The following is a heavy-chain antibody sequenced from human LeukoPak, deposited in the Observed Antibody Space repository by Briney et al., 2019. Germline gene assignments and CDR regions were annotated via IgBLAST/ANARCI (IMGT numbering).Heavy chain of an antibody. CDR2: INHSGST. CDR1: GGSFSGYY. V-gene: IGHV4-34*01. D-gene: IGHD4-17*01. CDR3: ARHEYGGYYFDY. Sequence: SETLSLTCAVYGGSFSGYYWSWIRQPPGKGLEWIGEINHSGSTNYNPSLKSRVTISVDTSKNQFSLKLSSVTAADTAVYYCARHEYGGYYFDYWGQGTLVTVSS. J-gene: IGHJ4*02.